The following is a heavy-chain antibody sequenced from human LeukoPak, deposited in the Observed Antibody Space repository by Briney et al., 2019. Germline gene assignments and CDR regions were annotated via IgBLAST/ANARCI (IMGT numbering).Heavy chain of an antibody. CDR2: ISGSGGST. D-gene: IGHD6-19*01. CDR1: GFPFSSYG. Sequence: GGSLRLSCAASGFPFSSYGMSWVRQAPGKGLEWVSAISGSGGSTYYADSVKGRFTISRDNSKNTPYLQMNSLRAEDTAVYYCANSGAVAGHNAFDIWGQGTMVTVSS. CDR3: ANSGAVAGHNAFDI. J-gene: IGHJ3*02. V-gene: IGHV3-23*01.